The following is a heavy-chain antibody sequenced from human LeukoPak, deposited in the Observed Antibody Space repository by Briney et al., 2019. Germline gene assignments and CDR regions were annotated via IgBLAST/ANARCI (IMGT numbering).Heavy chain of an antibody. D-gene: IGHD3-3*01. Sequence: GGSLRLSCAASGFTFSSYAMSWVRQAPGKGLEWVSAISGSGGSTYYADSVKGRFTISRDNSKNTLYLQMNSLRAEDTAVYYCAKASGGLTISFGSYWGQGTLVTVSS. V-gene: IGHV3-23*01. CDR2: ISGSGGST. CDR3: AKASGGLTISFGSY. J-gene: IGHJ4*02. CDR1: GFTFSSYA.